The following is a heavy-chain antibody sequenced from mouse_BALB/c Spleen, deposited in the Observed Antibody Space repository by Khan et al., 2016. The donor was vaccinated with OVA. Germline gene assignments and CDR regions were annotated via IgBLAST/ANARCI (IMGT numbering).Heavy chain of an antibody. V-gene: IGHV2-6-1*01. D-gene: IGHD2-10*01. CDR1: GFSLTNYG. J-gene: IGHJ4*01. Sequence: VQLQESGPGLVAPSQSLSITCTISGFSLTNYGVHWVRQPPGKGLEWLVVIWRDGSTTYNSALKSRLTISKDNSKSQVFLKMNSLQTDDTAMYFCARQPYYHYNIMDYWGQGTSVTVSS. CDR3: ARQPYYHYNIMDY. CDR2: IWRDGST.